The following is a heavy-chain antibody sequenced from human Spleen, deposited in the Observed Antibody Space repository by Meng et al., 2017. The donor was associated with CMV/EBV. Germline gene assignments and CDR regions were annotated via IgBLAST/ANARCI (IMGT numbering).Heavy chain of an antibody. CDR1: GCTFSSYS. CDR3: ARDRDLHLYQLLSDGFDY. Sequence: GESLKISCAASGCTFSSYSMHWVRQAPGKGLEYVSSITTDGGNTYYADSVKGRFIISRDNSNNTLYLQMGSLRPEDMAVYYCARDRDLHLYQLLSDGFDYWGQGTLVTVSS. J-gene: IGHJ4*02. V-gene: IGHV3-64*02. D-gene: IGHD2-2*01. CDR2: ITTDGGNT.